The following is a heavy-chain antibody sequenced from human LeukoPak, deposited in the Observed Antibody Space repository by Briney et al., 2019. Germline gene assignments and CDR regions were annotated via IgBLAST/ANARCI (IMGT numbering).Heavy chain of an antibody. V-gene: IGHV3-30*04. CDR3: ARGQRRHTDMAPSFDY. J-gene: IGHJ4*02. CDR1: AFTFSSYA. D-gene: IGHD5-18*01. Sequence: PGTSLRLSCAASAFTFSSYAMHWVRQAPGKGLEWVAVISYDGSYKYYADSMKGRFTISRDNSKNTLYLQMNSLRAEDTAVYYCARGQRRHTDMAPSFDYWGQGTLATVSS. CDR2: ISYDGSYK.